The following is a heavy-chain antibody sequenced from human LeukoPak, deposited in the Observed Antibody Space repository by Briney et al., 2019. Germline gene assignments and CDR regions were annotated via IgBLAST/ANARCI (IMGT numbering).Heavy chain of an antibody. CDR3: AKGQCTAGGCYVGDS. CDR1: GFTFSDHY. Sequence: PGGSLRLSCVASGFTFSDHYMDWVRQAPGKGLEWIGRVRNKANGYTTEYAASVKGRFTVSRDDSKNSLYLQMNSLEIGDTAVYYCAKGQCTAGGCYVGDSWGQGAQVSVSS. CDR2: VRNKANGYTT. V-gene: IGHV3-72*01. D-gene: IGHD2-15*01. J-gene: IGHJ5*01.